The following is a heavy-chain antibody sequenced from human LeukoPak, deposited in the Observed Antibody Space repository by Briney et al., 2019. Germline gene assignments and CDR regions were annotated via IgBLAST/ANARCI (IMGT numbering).Heavy chain of an antibody. CDR1: GGTFSSYA. CDR2: IIPILGIA. D-gene: IGHD3-10*01. V-gene: IGHV1-69*04. J-gene: IGHJ3*02. CDR3: ARATGVRGVRQIAFDI. Sequence: SVKVSCKASGGTFSSYAISWVRQAPGQGLEWMGRIIPILGIANYAQKFQGRVTITADKSTSTAYMELSSLRSEDTAVYYCARATGVRGVRQIAFDIWGQGTMVTVSS.